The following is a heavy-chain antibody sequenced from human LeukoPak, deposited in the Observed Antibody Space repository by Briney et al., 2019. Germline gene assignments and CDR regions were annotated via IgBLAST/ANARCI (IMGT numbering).Heavy chain of an antibody. Sequence: SETLSLTCTVSGGSISSGGYYWSWIRQHPGKGLKWIGYIYYSGSTYYNPSLKSRVTVSVDTSKNQFSLKLSSVTAADTAVYYCARGNPPAAIPGMDVWGQGTTVTVSS. CDR1: GGSISSGGYY. D-gene: IGHD2-2*01. V-gene: IGHV4-31*03. CDR3: ARGNPPAAIPGMDV. J-gene: IGHJ6*02. CDR2: IYYSGST.